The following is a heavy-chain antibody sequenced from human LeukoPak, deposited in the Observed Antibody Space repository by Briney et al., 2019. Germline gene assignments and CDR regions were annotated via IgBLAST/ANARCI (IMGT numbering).Heavy chain of an antibody. J-gene: IGHJ5*02. CDR2: IYHSGST. Sequence: PSETLSLTCTVSGYSISSGYYWGWIRQPPGKGLEWIGSIYHSGSTYYNPSLKSRVTVSVDTSKNQFSLKLSSVTAADTAVYYCARGGVVTAGNWFDPWGQGTLVTVSS. CDR1: GYSISSGYY. D-gene: IGHD2-21*02. CDR3: ARGGVVTAGNWFDP. V-gene: IGHV4-38-2*02.